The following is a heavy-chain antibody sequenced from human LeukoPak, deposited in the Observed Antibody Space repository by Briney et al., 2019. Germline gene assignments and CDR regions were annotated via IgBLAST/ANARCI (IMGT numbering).Heavy chain of an antibody. CDR2: IYHSGNT. V-gene: IGHV4-38-2*01. CDR1: YYSIRSGHY. D-gene: IGHD3-22*01. J-gene: IGHJ4*02. CDR3: ARVSTDGSGYYDREY. Sequence: PSETLSLTCGVSYYSIRSGHYWGWIRQPPGKGLEWIGSIYHSGNTYYNPSLKSRVTISVDASKNQFSLNLTSVTAADTAAYYCARVSTDGSGYYDREYWGQGTLVTVSS.